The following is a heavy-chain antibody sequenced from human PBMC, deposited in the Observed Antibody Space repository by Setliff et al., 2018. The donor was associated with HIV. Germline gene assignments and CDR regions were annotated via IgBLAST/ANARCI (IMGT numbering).Heavy chain of an antibody. CDR1: GFSLTTSGMC. Sequence: SGPTLVNPTQTLTLTCTFSGFSLTTSGMCVTWIRQPPGRALEWLARIDWDDDKYYSTSLKTRLTISRDTSKNQVVLTMTNVDPVDTATYYCAQLLLPLGACNYETWGQGMLVTVSS. V-gene: IGHV2-70*11. CDR2: IDWDDDK. J-gene: IGHJ5*02. D-gene: IGHD3-22*01. CDR3: AQLLLPLGACNYET.